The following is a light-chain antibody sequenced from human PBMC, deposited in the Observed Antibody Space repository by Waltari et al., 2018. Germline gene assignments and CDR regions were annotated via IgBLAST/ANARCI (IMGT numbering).Light chain of an antibody. CDR3: QQYNNWPRT. Sequence: EIVMTQSPAPLSVSPGARATLSCRASQSVSSNLAWYQQKPGQAPRLLIYGASTRATGIPVRFSGSGSGTEFTLTISSLQSEDFAVYYCQQYNNWPRTFGQGTKVEIK. CDR2: GAS. V-gene: IGKV3-15*01. CDR1: QSVSSN. J-gene: IGKJ1*01.